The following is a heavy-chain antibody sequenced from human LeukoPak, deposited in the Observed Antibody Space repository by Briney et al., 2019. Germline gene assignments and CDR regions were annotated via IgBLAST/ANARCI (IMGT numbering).Heavy chain of an antibody. CDR2: VYHGGST. Sequence: SETLSLTCTVSGGSISSSSYSWSWIRQPPGKGLEWIGFVYHGGSTYYNPSLKSRATISIEWSQTQFSLKLTSVTAADTAVYYCARYSDGNIHGAFDPWGQGTMVIVSS. V-gene: IGHV4-30-2*01. D-gene: IGHD3-16*01. CDR3: ARYSDGNIHGAFDP. J-gene: IGHJ3*01. CDR1: GGSISSSSYS.